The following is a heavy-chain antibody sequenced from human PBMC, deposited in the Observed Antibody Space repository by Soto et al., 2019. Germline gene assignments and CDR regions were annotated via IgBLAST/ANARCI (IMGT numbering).Heavy chain of an antibody. J-gene: IGHJ4*02. V-gene: IGHV4-59*01. CDR1: GFSIIGYS. D-gene: IGHD6-19*01. CDR3: ARGHISGWWGFDY. CDR2: ISYTGST. Sequence: SETLSLTWPLDGFSIIGYSWSWIRQPPRKGLEYIGYISYTGSTNYNPSLKSRVTISLDTSKNQFSLKLTSVTAADMAVYYCARGHISGWWGFDYWGQGTLVTVSS.